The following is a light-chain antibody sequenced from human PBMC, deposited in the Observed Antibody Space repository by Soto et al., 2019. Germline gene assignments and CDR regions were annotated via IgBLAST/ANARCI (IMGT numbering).Light chain of an antibody. CDR1: QSVSSN. J-gene: IGKJ5*01. V-gene: IGKV3-15*01. CDR2: GAA. CDR3: QQYNNWPPIT. Sequence: EIVMTQSPATLSVSPGERATLSCSASQSVSSNLAWYQQKPGQAPRLLIYGAATRATGIPARFSGSRSGTEFTLTISSLQSEDFAVYYCQQYNNWPPITFGQGTRLEIK.